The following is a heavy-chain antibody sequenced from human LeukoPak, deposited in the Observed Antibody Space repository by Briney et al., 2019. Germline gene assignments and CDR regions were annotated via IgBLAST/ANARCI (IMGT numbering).Heavy chain of an antibody. CDR2: IKQDGSEK. D-gene: IGHD4-11*01. V-gene: IGHV3-7*01. CDR1: GFTFDDYA. Sequence: PGGSLRLSCAASGFTFDDYAMHWVRQAPGKGLEWVAKIKQDGSEKHYVDSVKGRFTISRDNAKNSLYLQMSSLRAEDTAVYYCTRVEETATTAAIIRKYSYYYYYMDVWGKGNTVTVSS. CDR3: TRVEETATTAAIIRKYSYYYYYMDV. J-gene: IGHJ6*03.